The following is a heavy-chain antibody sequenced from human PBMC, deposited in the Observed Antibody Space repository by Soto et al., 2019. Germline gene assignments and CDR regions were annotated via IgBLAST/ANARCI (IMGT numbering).Heavy chain of an antibody. J-gene: IGHJ6*02. V-gene: IGHV3-30*18. Sequence: GGSLRLSCAASGFTFSSYGMHWVRQAPGKGLEWVAVISYDGSNKYYADSVKGRFTISRDNSKNTLYLQMNSLRAEDTAVYYCAKAPRDDFWSGYYTWVQYYYYGMDVWGQGTTVTVSS. CDR3: AKAPRDDFWSGYYTWVQYYYYGMDV. CDR1: GFTFSSYG. CDR2: ISYDGSNK. D-gene: IGHD3-3*01.